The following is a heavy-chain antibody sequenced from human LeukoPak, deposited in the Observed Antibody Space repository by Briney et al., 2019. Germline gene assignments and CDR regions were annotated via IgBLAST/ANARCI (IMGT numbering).Heavy chain of an antibody. J-gene: IGHJ4*02. V-gene: IGHV3-30-3*01. Sequence: GGSLRPSCAASGFTFSSYAMHWVRQAPGKGLEWVAVISYDGSNEYYADSVKGRFTISRDNSKNTVYLQVNSLGGDDMAVYYCARGPTYGGNLYWGQGTLVTVSS. CDR1: GFTFSSYA. D-gene: IGHD4-23*01. CDR3: ARGPTYGGNLY. CDR2: ISYDGSNE.